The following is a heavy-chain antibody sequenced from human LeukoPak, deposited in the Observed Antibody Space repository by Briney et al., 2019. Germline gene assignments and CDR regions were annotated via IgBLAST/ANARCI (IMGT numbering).Heavy chain of an antibody. V-gene: IGHV3-9*01. J-gene: IGHJ4*02. CDR2: ISWNSGSI. CDR3: AKDPAREAAVHSVSGGFDY. D-gene: IGHD6-13*01. Sequence: GGSLRLSCAASGFTFDDYAVHWVRQAPGKGLEWVSGISWNSGSIGYADSVKGRFTISRDNAKNSLYLQMNSLRAEDTALYYCAKDPAREAAVHSVSGGFDYWGQGTLVTVSS. CDR1: GFTFDDYA.